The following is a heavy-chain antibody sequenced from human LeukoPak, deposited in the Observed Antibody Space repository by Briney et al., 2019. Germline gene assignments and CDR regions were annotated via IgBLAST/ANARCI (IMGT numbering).Heavy chain of an antibody. CDR2: ISSSSSYI. Sequence: GGSLRLSCAASGFTFSSYSMNWVRQAPGKGLEWVSSISSSSSYIYYADSVKGRFTISRDNAKNSLYLQMNSLRAEDTAVYYCASSPILRYFDWLRETVMDVWGKGTTVTVSS. CDR3: ASSPILRYFDWLRETVMDV. J-gene: IGHJ6*04. CDR1: GFTFSSYS. D-gene: IGHD3-9*01. V-gene: IGHV3-21*01.